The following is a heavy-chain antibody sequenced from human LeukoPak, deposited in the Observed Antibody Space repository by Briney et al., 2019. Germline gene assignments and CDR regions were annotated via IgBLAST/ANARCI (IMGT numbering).Heavy chain of an antibody. V-gene: IGHV1-18*01. CDR3: ARDLYYDFWSGYQRNWFDP. Sequence: GASVKVSCKASGYTFTSYGISWVRQAPGQGLEWMGWISAYNGNTNYAQKLQGRVTMTTDTSTSTAYMELSSLRSEDTAVYYCARDLYYDFWSGYQRNWFDPWGQGTLVTVSS. CDR1: GYTFTSYG. D-gene: IGHD3-3*01. CDR2: ISAYNGNT. J-gene: IGHJ5*02.